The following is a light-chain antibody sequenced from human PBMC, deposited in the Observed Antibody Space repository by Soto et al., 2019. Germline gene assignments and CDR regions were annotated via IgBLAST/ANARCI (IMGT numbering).Light chain of an antibody. CDR1: QGISNY. CDR3: QKYNSAPRT. V-gene: IGKV1-27*01. Sequence: DIQMTQSPSSLSASVGDRVTITCRASQGISNYLAWYQQKPGKVPKLLIYAASTLQSGVPSRFSGSGSVTDFTPTISSLQPEDVATYYCQKYNSAPRTFGQGTKLEIK. J-gene: IGKJ2*01. CDR2: AAS.